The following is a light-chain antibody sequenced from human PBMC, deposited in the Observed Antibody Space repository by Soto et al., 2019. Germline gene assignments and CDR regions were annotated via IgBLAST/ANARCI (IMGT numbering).Light chain of an antibody. Sequence: QSALTQPRSVSGSPGQSVTISCTGTSSDVGGYNYVSWYQQHPGKAPKLMISEVTTRPSGVSDRFSGSKSGNTASLTISRLQAEDEAHYYCSSYTTAYTQVFGGGTKLTVL. CDR1: SSDVGGYNY. CDR2: EVT. V-gene: IGLV2-11*01. CDR3: SSYTTAYTQV. J-gene: IGLJ3*02.